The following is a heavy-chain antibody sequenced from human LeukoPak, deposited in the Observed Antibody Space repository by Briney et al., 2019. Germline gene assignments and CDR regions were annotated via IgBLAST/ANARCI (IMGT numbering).Heavy chain of an antibody. CDR2: IYYSGST. J-gene: IGHJ5*02. CDR3: ARHPSIVLMVYAITDWFDP. V-gene: IGHV4-39*01. CDR1: GGSISSGGYY. Sequence: SQTLSLTCTVSGGSISSGGYYWGWIRQPPGKGLEWIGSIYYSGSTYYNPSLKSRVTISVDTSKNQFSLKLSSVTAADTAVYYCARHPSIVLMVYAITDWFDPWGQGTLVTVSS. D-gene: IGHD2-8*01.